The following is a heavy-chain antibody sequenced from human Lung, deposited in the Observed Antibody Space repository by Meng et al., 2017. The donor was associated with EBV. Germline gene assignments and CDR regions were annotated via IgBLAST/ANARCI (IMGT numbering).Heavy chain of an antibody. J-gene: IGHJ4*02. V-gene: IGHV3-74*01. CDR1: GFTFSRYW. CDR3: SRDLAGSDDY. Sequence: PLVEAGVALLQPGGSLRLSCAASGFTFSRYWMHWVRQVPGKGLVWVSRINENGAITTYADSVEGRFTISRDNAKNTVYLQMNSLRAEDTAVYYCSRDLAGSDDYWGQGTLVTVSS. CDR2: INENGAIT. D-gene: IGHD1-14*01.